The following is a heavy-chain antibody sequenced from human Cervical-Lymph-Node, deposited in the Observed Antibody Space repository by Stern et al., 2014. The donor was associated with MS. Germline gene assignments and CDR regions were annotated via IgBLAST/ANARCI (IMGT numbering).Heavy chain of an antibody. CDR1: GITFTASA. V-gene: IGHV3-73*01. CDR2: MRSKSNNYAT. J-gene: IGHJ4*02. Sequence: EVQLVQSGGRLVQPGGSLKLSCAASGITFTASAVHWVRQTAERGLEWVGHMRSKSNNYATSYAAAVQGEFHILREELEESGLLEMNSLKIEDTAIYYCNIILDQMPASSRRFDFWGQGTVVTVSP. CDR3: NIILDQMPASSRRFDF. D-gene: IGHD2-2*01.